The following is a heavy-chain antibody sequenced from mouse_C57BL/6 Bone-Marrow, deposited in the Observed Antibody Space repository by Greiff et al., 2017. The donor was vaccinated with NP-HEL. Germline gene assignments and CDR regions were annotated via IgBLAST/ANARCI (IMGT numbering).Heavy chain of an antibody. Sequence: EVQLVESGGGLVQPGGSMKLSCVASGFTFSNYWMNWVRQSPEKGLEWVAQIRLKSDNYATNYAESVKGRFTISRDDSKSSVYLQMNNLRAEDTGIYYCTGGYGSSWAMDYWGQGTSVTVSS. CDR1: GFTFSNYW. CDR2: IRLKSDNYAT. V-gene: IGHV6-3*01. D-gene: IGHD1-1*01. CDR3: TGGYGSSWAMDY. J-gene: IGHJ4*01.